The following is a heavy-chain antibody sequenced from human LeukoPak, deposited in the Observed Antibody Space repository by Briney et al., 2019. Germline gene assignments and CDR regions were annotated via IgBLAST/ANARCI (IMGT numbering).Heavy chain of an antibody. D-gene: IGHD5-18*01. J-gene: IGHJ4*02. CDR1: GGSISSSSYY. V-gene: IGHV4-39*07. CDR3: ARVKRGRIQLGPRYFDY. Sequence: SETLSLTCTVSGGSISSSSYYWGWIRQPPGKGLEWIGSIYYSGSTYYNPSLKSRVTISVDTSKNQFSLKLSSVTAADTAVYYCARVKRGRIQLGPRYFDYWGQGTLVTVSS. CDR2: IYYSGST.